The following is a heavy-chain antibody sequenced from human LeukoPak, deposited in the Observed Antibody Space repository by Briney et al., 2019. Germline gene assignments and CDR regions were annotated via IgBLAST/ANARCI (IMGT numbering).Heavy chain of an antibody. CDR3: VKDRPCETCMPMDA. CDR2: ISGSDGTT. V-gene: IGHV3-23*01. Sequence: GGSLRLFCAASGFTFSSYAMSWVRQAPGKGLEWVSGISGSDGTTYYADSVKGRFTISRDNSKDTVSLQMNSLRAEDSAIYFCVKDRPCETCMPMDAWGQGTTVTVSS. J-gene: IGHJ6*02. D-gene: IGHD2-2*01. CDR1: GFTFSSYA.